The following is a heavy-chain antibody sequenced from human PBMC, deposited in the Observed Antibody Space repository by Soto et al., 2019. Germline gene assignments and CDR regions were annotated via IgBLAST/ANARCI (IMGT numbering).Heavy chain of an antibody. Sequence: EVHLVESGGGLVQTGGSLRLSCAIFESTVSRDWMNWVRQAPGKGLEWVAHINQDGSEKYYVDSVKGRFTISRDKAKKSLYLRMNSLRLADTAMYYGSGGVGDAFWGQGTLVTVSS. V-gene: IGHV3-7*04. J-gene: IGHJ4*02. D-gene: IGHD1-26*01. CDR3: SGGVGDAF. CDR1: ESTVSRDW. CDR2: INQDGSEK.